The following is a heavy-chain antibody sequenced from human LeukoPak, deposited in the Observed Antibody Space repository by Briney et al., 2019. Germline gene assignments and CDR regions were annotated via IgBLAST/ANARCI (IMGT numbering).Heavy chain of an antibody. CDR1: GYTFTCYG. CDR3: ARVLRVYSSSQNGENWFDP. V-gene: IGHV1-18*01. Sequence: ASVKVSCKASGYTFTCYGISWVRQAPGQGLEWMGWISAYNGNTNYAQKLQGRVTMTTDTSTSTAYMELRSLRSDDTAVYYCARVLRVYSSSQNGENWFDPWGQGTLVTVSS. CDR2: ISAYNGNT. D-gene: IGHD6-13*01. J-gene: IGHJ5*02.